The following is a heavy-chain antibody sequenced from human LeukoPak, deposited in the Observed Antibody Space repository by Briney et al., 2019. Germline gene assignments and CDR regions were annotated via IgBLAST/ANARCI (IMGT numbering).Heavy chain of an antibody. V-gene: IGHV3-21*01. D-gene: IGHD5-18*01. CDR2: ISSSSSHI. Sequence: PGGSLRLSCAASGFTFSSYSMNWVRQAPGKGLEWVSSISSSSSHIYYADSVKGRFTISRDNAKNSLYLQMNSLRAEDTAVYYCARDVVDTAMVPDAFDIWGQGTMVTVSS. CDR1: GFTFSSYS. CDR3: ARDVVDTAMVPDAFDI. J-gene: IGHJ3*02.